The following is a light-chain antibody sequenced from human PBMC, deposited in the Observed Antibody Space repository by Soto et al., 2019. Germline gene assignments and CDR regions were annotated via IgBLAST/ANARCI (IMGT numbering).Light chain of an antibody. CDR3: QSYDNILSGPL. J-gene: IGLJ3*02. Sequence: QSVLTQPPSVSGAPGQTITMSCTGSGSNVGASYDVHWYQVLPGAGPRLLIYKNNNRPSGVPDRFSGSKSGTSASLAITGLRAEDAGDYYCQSYDNILSGPLFGGGTKLTVL. V-gene: IGLV1-40*01. CDR2: KNN. CDR1: GSNVGASYD.